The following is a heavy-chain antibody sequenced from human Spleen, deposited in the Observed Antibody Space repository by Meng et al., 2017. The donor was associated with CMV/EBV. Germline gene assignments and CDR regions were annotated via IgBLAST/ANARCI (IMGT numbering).Heavy chain of an antibody. J-gene: IGHJ6*02. D-gene: IGHD5-24*01. CDR3: ARCEATISSSYYYYYGMDV. Sequence: GGSLRLSCAASGFTFSSYDMHWVRQATGKGLEWVSAIGTAGDTYYPGSVKGRFTISRDNAKNSLHLQMNSLRAEDTAVYYCARCEATISSSYYYYYGMDVWGQGTTVTVSS. CDR2: IGTAGDT. CDR1: GFTFSSYD. V-gene: IGHV3-13*01.